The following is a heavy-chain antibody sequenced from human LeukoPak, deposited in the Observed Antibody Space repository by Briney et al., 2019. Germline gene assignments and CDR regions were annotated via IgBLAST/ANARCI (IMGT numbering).Heavy chain of an antibody. CDR2: NNGSGGST. CDR3: AKVFGLMPFDIVVGPAALAFEI. J-gene: IGHJ3*02. Sequence: GGSLRLSCAASGFTFSSYAMSWVRQAPGKGLEWVSANNGSGGSTYYADSVKGRFTISRDNSKNTLYLQMNSLRAEDTAVYYCAKVFGLMPFDIVVGPAALAFEIWGQGKMVTVSS. V-gene: IGHV3-23*01. CDR1: GFTFSSYA. D-gene: IGHD2-2*01.